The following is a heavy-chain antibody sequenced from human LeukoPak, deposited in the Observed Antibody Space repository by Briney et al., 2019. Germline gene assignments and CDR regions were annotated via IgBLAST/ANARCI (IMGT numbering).Heavy chain of an antibody. V-gene: IGHV3-23*01. CDR2: ISGSGGST. J-gene: IGHJ6*02. Sequence: GGSLRLSCAASGFTFSSYAMSWVRQAPGKGLEWVSAISGSGGSTYYADSVKGRFTISRDNSKNTLYLQMNSLRAEDTAVYYCARDRAAAHYYYYGMDVWGQGTTVTVSS. CDR3: ARDRAAAHYYYYGMDV. D-gene: IGHD6-13*01. CDR1: GFTFSSYA.